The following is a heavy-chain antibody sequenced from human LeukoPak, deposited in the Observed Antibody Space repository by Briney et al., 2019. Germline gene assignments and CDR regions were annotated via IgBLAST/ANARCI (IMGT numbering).Heavy chain of an antibody. V-gene: IGHV3-11*04. Sequence: PGGSLRLSCAASGFTFSDYYMSWIRQAPGKGLEWVSYISSSGSTIYYADSVKGRFTISRDNAKNSLYLQMNSLRAEDTAMYYCAREKLPHDFWSGYYSGAVDPWGQGTQVTVSS. J-gene: IGHJ5*02. CDR3: AREKLPHDFWSGYYSGAVDP. CDR2: ISSSGSTI. CDR1: GFTFSDYY. D-gene: IGHD3-3*01.